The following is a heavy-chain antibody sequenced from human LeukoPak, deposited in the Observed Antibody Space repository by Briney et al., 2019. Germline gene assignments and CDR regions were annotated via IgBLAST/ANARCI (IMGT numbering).Heavy chain of an antibody. CDR3: VRAWDY. D-gene: IGHD1-26*01. J-gene: IGHJ4*02. Sequence: GGSLRLSCAASGFTFRLYWMNWLRQAPGKGLLWVSHIDSDGSITNHADSVKGRFTVSRDNAKNTVYLQMDSLRAEDTAVYYCVRAWDYGAQGTLVTVSS. CDR2: IDSDGSIT. CDR1: GFTFRLYW. V-gene: IGHV3-74*01.